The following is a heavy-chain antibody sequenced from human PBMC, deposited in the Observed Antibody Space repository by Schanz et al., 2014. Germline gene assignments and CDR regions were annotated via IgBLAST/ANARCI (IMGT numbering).Heavy chain of an antibody. Sequence: QVQLVQSGPEVEKPGASVKVSCKTSGYTFTEYTMYWVRQAPGQRLEWMGWINAGTGNTEYSQKFQGRVTITRDTLASTAYMEVSSLRSEDTAVYYCARSGSSNWYFFDYWGQGTLVTVSS. CDR2: INAGTGNT. CDR3: ARSGSSNWYFFDY. J-gene: IGHJ4*02. CDR1: GYTFTEYT. V-gene: IGHV1-3*01. D-gene: IGHD6-13*01.